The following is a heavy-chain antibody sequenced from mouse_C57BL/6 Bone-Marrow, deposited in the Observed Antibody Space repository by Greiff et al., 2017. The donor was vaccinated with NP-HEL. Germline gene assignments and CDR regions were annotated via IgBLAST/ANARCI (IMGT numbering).Heavy chain of an antibody. CDR3: AKDYDYDGYAMDY. CDR1: GYTFTSYS. V-gene: IGHV1-50*01. CDR2: IDPSDSYT. D-gene: IGHD2-4*01. Sequence: VQLQQPGAELVKPGASVKLSCKASGYTFTSYSMQWVKQRPGQGLEWIGEIDPSDSYTNYNQKFKGKATLTVDTSSSTAYMQLSSLTSEDSAVYYCAKDYDYDGYAMDYWGQGTSVTVSS. J-gene: IGHJ4*01.